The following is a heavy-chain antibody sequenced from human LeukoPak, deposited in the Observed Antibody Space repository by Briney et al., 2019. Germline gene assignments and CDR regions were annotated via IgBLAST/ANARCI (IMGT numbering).Heavy chain of an antibody. CDR2: IYSGGSST. CDR1: GFTFSSYW. Sequence: GGSLRLSRAASGFTFSSYWMHWVRQAPGKGLVWVSRIYSGGSSTTYADSVKGRFTISRDSAKNTLYLQMNSLRAEDTAVYYCARGQGDWFDPWGQGTLVTVSS. D-gene: IGHD3-16*01. V-gene: IGHV3-74*01. CDR3: ARGQGDWFDP. J-gene: IGHJ5*02.